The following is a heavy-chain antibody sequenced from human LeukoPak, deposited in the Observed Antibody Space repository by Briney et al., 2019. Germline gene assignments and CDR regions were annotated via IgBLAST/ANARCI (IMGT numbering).Heavy chain of an antibody. D-gene: IGHD5-18*01. V-gene: IGHV3-30*03. J-gene: IGHJ4*02. Sequence: GGSLRLSCAASGFTFSSYGMHWVRQAPGKGLEWVAVISYDGSNKYYADSVKGRFTISRDNSKNTLYLQMNSLRAEDTAVYYCPPPPHVQLSSAYWGQGTLVTVSS. CDR1: GFTFSSYG. CDR2: ISYDGSNK. CDR3: PPPPHVQLSSAY.